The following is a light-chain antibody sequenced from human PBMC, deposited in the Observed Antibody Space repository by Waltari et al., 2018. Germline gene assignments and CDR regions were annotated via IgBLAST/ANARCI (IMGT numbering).Light chain of an antibody. CDR2: DAS. CDR1: RNGSRS. V-gene: IGKV3-20*01. CDR3: QKYVSLPAT. Sequence: SCAASRNGSRSLAWYRQKPGQAPMVLFNDASTRATGIPEMFGGSGAGTDFSLTISRLDPEDVAVYYCQKYVSLPATFGQGTKVEIK. J-gene: IGKJ1*01.